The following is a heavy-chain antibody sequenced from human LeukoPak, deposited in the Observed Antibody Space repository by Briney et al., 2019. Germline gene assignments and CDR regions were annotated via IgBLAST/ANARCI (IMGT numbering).Heavy chain of an antibody. CDR3: ARLAGVANNWFDP. D-gene: IGHD3-3*01. V-gene: IGHV4-39*01. CDR2: IYYSGST. J-gene: IGHJ5*02. Sequence: SETLSLTCTVSGGSISSSSYYWGWIRQPPGKGLEWIGSIYYSGSTYYNPSLKSRVTISVDTSKNQFSLKLSSVTAADTAVYYCARLAGVANNWFDPWGQGTLITVSS. CDR1: GGSISSSSYY.